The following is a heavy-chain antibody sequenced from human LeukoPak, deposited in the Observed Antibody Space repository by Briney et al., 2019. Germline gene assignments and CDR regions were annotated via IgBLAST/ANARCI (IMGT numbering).Heavy chain of an antibody. J-gene: IGHJ4*02. V-gene: IGHV3-30-3*01. CDR2: ISYDGSNK. CDR3: ARDSFYYDSSGYYYPY. CDR1: GFTFSSYA. Sequence: GGSLRLSCAASGFTFSSYAMHWVRQAPGKGLEWVAVISYDGSNKYYADSVKGRFTISRDSSKNTLYLQMNSLRAEDTAVYYCARDSFYYDSSGYYYPYWGQGTLVTVSS. D-gene: IGHD3-22*01.